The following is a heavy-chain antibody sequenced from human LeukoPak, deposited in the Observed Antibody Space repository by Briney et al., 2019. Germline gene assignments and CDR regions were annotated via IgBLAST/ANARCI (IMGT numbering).Heavy chain of an antibody. V-gene: IGHV1-2*06. D-gene: IGHD6-6*01. CDR1: GYTFTGYY. J-gene: IGHJ4*02. CDR2: INPNTGGT. Sequence: ASVKVSCKASGYTFTGYYMHWVRQAPRQGLEWMGRINPNTGGTNSAQKFQGRVTMTRDTSISTVYMELSRLRSDDTAVYFCARDLFGGASSSDYWGQGTLVTVSS. CDR3: ARDLFGGASSSDY.